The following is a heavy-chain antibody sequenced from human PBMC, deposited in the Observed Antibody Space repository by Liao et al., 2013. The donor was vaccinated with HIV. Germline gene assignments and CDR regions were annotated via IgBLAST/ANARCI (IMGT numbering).Heavy chain of an antibody. D-gene: IGHD2-8*02. V-gene: IGHV4-59*02. CDR2: IYFDGRR. Sequence: QVQLQESGPGLVRPSETLSLTCTVSGDSVTTYYWSWIRQSPEKGLEWIGYIYFDGRRGHSPSLRSRVTMSVDTSKNQFSLSLDSMTAADTAVYYCARIVPGGASFTDWSQGTLVTVSS. J-gene: IGHJ4*02. CDR3: ARIVPGGASFTD. CDR1: GDSVTTYY.